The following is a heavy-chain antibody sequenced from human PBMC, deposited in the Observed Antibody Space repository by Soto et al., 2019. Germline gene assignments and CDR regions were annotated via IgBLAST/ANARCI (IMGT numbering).Heavy chain of an antibody. CDR1: GGTFSSYA. J-gene: IGHJ6*02. CDR3: ARVEVVTAIPDHYYYYYGMDV. Sequence: QVQLVQSGAEVKKPGSSVKVSCQASGGTFSSYAISWVRQSHGQGLEWMGGIIPIFGTANYAQKFQGRVTSTADESTSPAYMELSSLRSEDTAVYYCARVEVVTAIPDHYYYYYGMDVWGQGTKVTVSS. V-gene: IGHV1-69*01. D-gene: IGHD2-21*02. CDR2: IIPIFGTA.